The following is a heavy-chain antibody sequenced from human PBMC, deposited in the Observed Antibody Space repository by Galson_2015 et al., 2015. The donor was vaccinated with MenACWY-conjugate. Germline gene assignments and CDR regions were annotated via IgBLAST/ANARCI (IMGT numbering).Heavy chain of an antibody. V-gene: IGHV3-66*01. CDR2: VYTAGNT. Sequence: SLRLSCAASGFTLSTNYMSWVRQAPGKGLEWVSVVYTAGNTYYADSVKGRFIISRDNSQNTLYLHMNSLRAEDTAIYYCAKVGYYYGSGSFFDYWGQGTLVTVSS. CDR1: GFTLSTNY. CDR3: AKVGYYYGSGSFFDY. D-gene: IGHD3-10*01. J-gene: IGHJ4*02.